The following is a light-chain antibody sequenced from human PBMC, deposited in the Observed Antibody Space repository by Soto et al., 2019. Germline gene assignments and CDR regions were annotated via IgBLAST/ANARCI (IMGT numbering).Light chain of an antibody. V-gene: IGKV4-1*01. CDR3: QQYCSTPPT. Sequence: DIVMTQSPDSLPVSLGERATINCESSQSVLYSSNNKNYLAWYQQKPGQPPKLLIYWPSTRESGLPDRFSGSGSGTDFALTVYSLQAEDVAVYYCQQYCSTPPTFRQGTKLEIK. J-gene: IGKJ2*01. CDR2: WPS. CDR1: QSVLYSSNNKNY.